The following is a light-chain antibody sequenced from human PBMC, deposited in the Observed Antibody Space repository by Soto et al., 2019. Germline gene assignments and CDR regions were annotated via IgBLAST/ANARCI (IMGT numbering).Light chain of an antibody. CDR1: QSVRNY. CDR3: QQRSNLLT. Sequence: EIVLTQSPPTLSLSPGERATLSCRASQSVRNYLAWYQQKPGQAPRLLIYDVSTRATGIPARFTGSGSGTDFTLTISSPEPEDFAVYYCQQRSNLLTFGGGTKVEIK. CDR2: DVS. J-gene: IGKJ4*01. V-gene: IGKV3-11*01.